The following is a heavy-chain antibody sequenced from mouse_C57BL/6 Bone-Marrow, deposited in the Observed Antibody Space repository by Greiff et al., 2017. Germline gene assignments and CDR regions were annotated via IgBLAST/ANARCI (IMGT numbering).Heavy chain of an antibody. D-gene: IGHD1-1*01. Sequence: VQLQQSGAELARPGASVKLSCKASGYTFTSYGISWVKQRTGQGLEWIGEIYPRSGNTYYNEKFKGKATLTADKSSSTAYMELRSLTSEDSAVYFCARRFIPRAMDYGGQGTSVTVSA. CDR1: GYTFTSYG. CDR2: IYPRSGNT. CDR3: ARRFIPRAMDY. V-gene: IGHV1-81*01. J-gene: IGHJ4*01.